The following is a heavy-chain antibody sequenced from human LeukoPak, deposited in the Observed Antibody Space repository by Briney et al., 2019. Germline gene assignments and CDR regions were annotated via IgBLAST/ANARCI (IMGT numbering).Heavy chain of an antibody. CDR1: GGSISSSSYY. V-gene: IGHV4-39*01. CDR2: IYYSGST. Sequence: PSETLSLTCTVSGGSISSSSYYWGWIRQPPGKGLEWIGSIYYSGSTYYNPSLKRRVTISVDTSKNQFSLKLSSVTAADTAVYYCASFNRILYYFDYWGQGTLVTVSS. J-gene: IGHJ4*02. CDR3: ASFNRILYYFDY.